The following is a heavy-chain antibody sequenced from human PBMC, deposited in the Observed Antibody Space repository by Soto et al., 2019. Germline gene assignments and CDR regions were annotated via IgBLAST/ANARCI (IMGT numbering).Heavy chain of an antibody. CDR1: GYTFTSYG. CDR2: ISAYNGNT. Sequence: QVQLVQSGAEVKKPGASVKVSCKASGYTFTSYGISWVRQAPGQGLEWMGWISAYNGNTNYAQKLQGRVTMTTDTATSTAYMELRSLRSDDTAVYYCARSDCSSTSCYYYYYYMDVWGKGTTVTVSS. CDR3: ARSDCSSTSCYYYYYYMDV. V-gene: IGHV1-18*01. J-gene: IGHJ6*03. D-gene: IGHD2-2*01.